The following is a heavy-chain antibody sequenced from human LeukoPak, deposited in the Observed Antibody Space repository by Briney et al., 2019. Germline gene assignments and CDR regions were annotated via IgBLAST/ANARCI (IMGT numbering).Heavy chain of an antibody. CDR2: IYSGGST. CDR3: ARAVVPSAIENYYGMDV. V-gene: IGHV3-66*01. CDR1: GFTVSSNY. D-gene: IGHD2-2*02. Sequence: GGSLRLSCAASGFTVSSNYMSWVRQAPGKGLEWVSVIYSGGSTYYADSVKGRFTISRDNSKNTLYLQMNSLRVEDTAAYYCARAVVPSAIENYYGMDVWGQGTTVTVSS. J-gene: IGHJ6*02.